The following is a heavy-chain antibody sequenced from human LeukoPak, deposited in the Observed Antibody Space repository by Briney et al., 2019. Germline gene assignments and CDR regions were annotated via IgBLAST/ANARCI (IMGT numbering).Heavy chain of an antibody. CDR3: ARVYYDSSGLDY. CDR2: IYYSGST. Sequence: GSLRLSCAASGFTFSSYGMSWVRQAPGKGLEWIGSIYYSGSTYYNPSLKSRVTISVDTSKNQFSLKLSSVTAADTAVYYCARVYYDSSGLDYWGQGTLVTVSS. D-gene: IGHD3-22*01. CDR1: GFTFSSYG. J-gene: IGHJ4*02. V-gene: IGHV4-39*07.